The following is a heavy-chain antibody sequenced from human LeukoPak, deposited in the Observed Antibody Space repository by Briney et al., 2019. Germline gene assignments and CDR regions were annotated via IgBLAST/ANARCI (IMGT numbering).Heavy chain of an antibody. CDR1: GFTFSNAW. CDR3: STSRPTGYYNS. CDR2: IKSTTDGGTK. Sequence: GGSLRLSCAASGFTFSNAWMSWVRQAPGKGLQWVGRIKSTTDGGTKDYAAPVKGRFTISRDDSKNTLYLQMNSLKTEDTAVYYCSTSRPTGYYNSWGQGTLVTVSS. J-gene: IGHJ4*02. D-gene: IGHD3-9*01. V-gene: IGHV3-15*01.